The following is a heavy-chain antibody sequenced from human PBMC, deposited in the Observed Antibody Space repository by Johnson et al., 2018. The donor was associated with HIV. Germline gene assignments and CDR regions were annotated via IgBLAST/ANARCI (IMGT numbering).Heavy chain of an antibody. CDR1: GFTVSSDY. CDR3: ARVTIFGATKVDALDI. V-gene: IGHV3-66*01. D-gene: IGHD3-3*01. CDR2: IYSAGTT. J-gene: IGHJ3*02. Sequence: VQLVESGGGVVRPGGSLRLSCAASGFTVSSDYMNWVRQAPGKGLEWVSVIYSAGTTYYADSVKGRFTIFRYNSKNTLYLQMSSLRVEDSALYYCARVTIFGATKVDALDIWGQGTMVTVSS.